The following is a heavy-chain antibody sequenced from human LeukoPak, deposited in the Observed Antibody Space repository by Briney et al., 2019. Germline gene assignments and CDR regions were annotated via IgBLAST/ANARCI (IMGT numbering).Heavy chain of an antibody. CDR1: GFTFSSYA. J-gene: IGHJ4*02. Sequence: GGSLRLSCAASGFTFSSYAMSWVRQAPGKGLEWVSAISGSGGSTYYADSVKGRFTISRDNSKNTLYLQMNSLRAEDTAVYYCAKRRLWLGGRGGYFDYWGQGTLVTVSS. D-gene: IGHD6-19*01. CDR3: AKRRLWLGGRGGYFDY. CDR2: ISGSGGST. V-gene: IGHV3-23*01.